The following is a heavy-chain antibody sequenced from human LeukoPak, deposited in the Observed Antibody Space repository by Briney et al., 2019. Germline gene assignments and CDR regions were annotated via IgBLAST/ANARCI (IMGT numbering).Heavy chain of an antibody. Sequence: SQTLSLTCTISGDSVSSNSSAWNWIRHSPSRGLEWLGWKYYRSKWYNDYAVSVKSRITINPDTSLQLNSVTPEDTAVYYCARVTTNYYGSGSHYYGMDVWGQGTTVTVSS. V-gene: IGHV6-1*01. J-gene: IGHJ6*02. D-gene: IGHD3-10*01. CDR3: ARVTTNYYGSGSHYYGMDV. CDR1: GDSVSSNSSA. CDR2: KYYRSKWYN.